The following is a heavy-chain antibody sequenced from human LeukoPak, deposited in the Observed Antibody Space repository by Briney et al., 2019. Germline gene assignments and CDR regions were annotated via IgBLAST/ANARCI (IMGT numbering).Heavy chain of an antibody. CDR2: INHSGST. CDR1: GGSFSGYY. V-gene: IGHV4-34*01. D-gene: IGHD6-19*01. CDR3: ARDGYSSGWYTIDY. J-gene: IGHJ4*02. Sequence: PSETLSLTCAVYGGSFSGYYWSWIRQPPGKGLEWIGEINHSGSTNYNPSLKSRVTISVDTSKNQFSLKLSSVTAADTAVYYCARDGYSSGWYTIDYWGQGTLVTVSS.